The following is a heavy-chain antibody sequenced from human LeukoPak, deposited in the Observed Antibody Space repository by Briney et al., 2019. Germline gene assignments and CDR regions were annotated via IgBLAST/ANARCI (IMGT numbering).Heavy chain of an antibody. CDR1: GFTFSRYG. D-gene: IGHD2/OR15-2a*01. Sequence: GGPLRLSCVASGFTFSRYGMHWVRQAPGKGLEWVAVIWYDGSIKYYADSVRGRFTISKDNSKNTLYLQMNSLRAEDTAVYYCAKADEMNMDYWGQGTLVTVSS. CDR2: IWYDGSIK. CDR3: AKADEMNMDY. J-gene: IGHJ4*02. V-gene: IGHV3-33*06.